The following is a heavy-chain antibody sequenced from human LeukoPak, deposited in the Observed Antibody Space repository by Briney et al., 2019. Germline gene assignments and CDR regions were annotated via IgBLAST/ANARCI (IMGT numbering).Heavy chain of an antibody. V-gene: IGHV4-38-2*02. D-gene: IGHD3-16*01. CDR2: IYHSGST. CDR3: ARDLAMGEGFDY. CDR1: GYSISSGYY. Sequence: SETLSLTCTVSGYSISSGYYWGWIRQPPGKGLEWIGSIYHSGSTYYNPSLKSRVTISVDTSKNQFSLKLSSVTAADTAVYYCARDLAMGEGFDYWGQGTLVTVSS. J-gene: IGHJ4*02.